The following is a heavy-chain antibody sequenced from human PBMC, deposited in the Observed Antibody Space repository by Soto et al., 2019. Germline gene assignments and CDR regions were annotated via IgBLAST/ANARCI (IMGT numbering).Heavy chain of an antibody. CDR1: GFTFSSYA. CDR3: PKDVSSSGLYYFDY. V-gene: IGHV3-23*01. CDR2: ISGSGGST. Sequence: EVQLLESGGGLVQPGGSLRLSCAASGFTFSSYAMSWVRQAPGKGLEWVSAISGSGGSTYYAASVKGRFTISRDNSKNTLYLQMNSLRAEDTAVYYCPKDVSSSGLYYFDYWGQGTLVTVSS. D-gene: IGHD3-22*01. J-gene: IGHJ4*02.